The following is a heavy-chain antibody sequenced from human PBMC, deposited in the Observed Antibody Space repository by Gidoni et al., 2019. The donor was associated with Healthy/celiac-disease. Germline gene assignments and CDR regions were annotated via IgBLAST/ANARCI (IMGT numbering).Heavy chain of an antibody. Sequence: EVQLVESGGGLVQPGGSLRLSCAASGFTFSSYSMNWVRQAPGKGVEWVSYIISSSITIYCADSVKGRFTISRDNAKNSLYLQMNSLRDEDTAVYYCARDFGAAAGRGNPDYWGQGTLVTVSS. V-gene: IGHV3-48*02. J-gene: IGHJ4*02. CDR2: IISSSITI. D-gene: IGHD6-13*01. CDR1: GFTFSSYS. CDR3: ARDFGAAAGRGNPDY.